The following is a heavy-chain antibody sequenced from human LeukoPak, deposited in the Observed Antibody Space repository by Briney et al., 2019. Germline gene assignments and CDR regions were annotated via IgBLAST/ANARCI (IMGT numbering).Heavy chain of an antibody. Sequence: SETLSLTCTVSGGSLSSHYWSWIRQPAGKGLEWIGRIYTSGSTNYNPSLKSRVTISVDTSKNQFSLKLSSVTAADTAVYYCARDEADYFDYWGQGTLVTVSS. V-gene: IGHV4-4*07. CDR2: IYTSGST. CDR1: GGSLSSHY. CDR3: ARDEADYFDY. J-gene: IGHJ4*02.